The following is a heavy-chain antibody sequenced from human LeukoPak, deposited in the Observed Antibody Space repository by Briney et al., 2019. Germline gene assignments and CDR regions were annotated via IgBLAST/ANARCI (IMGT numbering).Heavy chain of an antibody. J-gene: IGHJ4*02. CDR3: AKDKGREGDY. V-gene: IGHV3-30*18. Sequence: GRSLRLSCAASGFTFSGYGMHWVRQAPGKGLEWVAVISYDGSNKYYADSVKGRFTISRDNSKNTLYLQMNSLRAEDTAVYYCAKDKGREGDYWGQGTLVTVSS. CDR2: ISYDGSNK. CDR1: GFTFSGYG.